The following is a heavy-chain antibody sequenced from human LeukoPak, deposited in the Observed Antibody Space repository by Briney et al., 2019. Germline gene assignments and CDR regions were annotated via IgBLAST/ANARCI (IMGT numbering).Heavy chain of an antibody. Sequence: PGGSLRLSCAASGFTFSSYAMHWVRQAPGKGLEWVAVISYDGSNKYYADSVKGRFTISRDNSKNTLYLQMNSLRAEDTAVYHCARCQYYYDSGPDYWGQGTLVTVSS. CDR1: GFTFSSYA. V-gene: IGHV3-30-3*01. CDR2: ISYDGSNK. D-gene: IGHD3-22*01. CDR3: ARCQYYYDSGPDY. J-gene: IGHJ4*02.